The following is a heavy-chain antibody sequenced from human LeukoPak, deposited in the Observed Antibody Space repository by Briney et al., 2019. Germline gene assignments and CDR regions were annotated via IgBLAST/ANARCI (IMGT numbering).Heavy chain of an antibody. D-gene: IGHD5-24*01. CDR2: ISNTGSPI. CDR3: AKYFGVDGYNYGFDY. V-gene: IGHV3-11*01. Sequence: PGESLGLSCAASGFTFSDYHMSWIRQAPGEGLEWVSYISNTGSPIYYADSVKGRFTISRDNAQNSLYLQMNSLRAEDTAVYYCAKYFGVDGYNYGFDYWGQGTLVTVSS. J-gene: IGHJ4*02. CDR1: GFTFSDYH.